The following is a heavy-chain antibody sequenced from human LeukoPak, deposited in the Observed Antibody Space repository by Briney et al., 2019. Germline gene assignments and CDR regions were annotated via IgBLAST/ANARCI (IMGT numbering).Heavy chain of an antibody. CDR1: GGSFSNYY. CDR3: ATRDV. Sequence: PSGTLSLTCAVYGGSFSNYYWSWIRQAPGKGLEWIGEINHSGGTNYNPSLKSRVTISVGTSKNQFSLKLTSVTAADTAVYYCATRDVWGQGTTVTVSS. CDR2: INHSGGT. V-gene: IGHV4-34*01. J-gene: IGHJ6*02.